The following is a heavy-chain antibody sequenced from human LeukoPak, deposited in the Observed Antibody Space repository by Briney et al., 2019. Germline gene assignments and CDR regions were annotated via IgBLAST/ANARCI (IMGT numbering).Heavy chain of an antibody. D-gene: IGHD6-19*01. CDR2: INPSGGST. J-gene: IGHJ4*02. V-gene: IGHV1-46*01. CDR3: AREVAVAGRGDFDY. CDR1: GDTLSDLS. Sequence: ASVKVSCKVSGDTLSDLSMYWVRQAPGQGLEWMGIINPSGGSTSYAQKFQGRVTMTRDASTSTVYMELSSLRSEDTAVYYCAREVAVAGRGDFDYWGQGTLVTVSS.